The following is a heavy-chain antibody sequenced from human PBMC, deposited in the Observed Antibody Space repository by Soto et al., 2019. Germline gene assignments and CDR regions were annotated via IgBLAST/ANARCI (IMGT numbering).Heavy chain of an antibody. CDR3: ARHARYYYYYYMDV. V-gene: IGHV4-59*08. D-gene: IGHD6-6*01. CDR1: GGSISSYY. Sequence: SETLSLTCTVSGGSISSYYLSWIRQPPGKGLEWIGYIYYSGSTNYNPSLKSRVTISVDTSKNQFSLKLSSVTAADTAVYYCARHARYYYYYYMDVWGKGTTVTVSS. CDR2: IYYSGST. J-gene: IGHJ6*03.